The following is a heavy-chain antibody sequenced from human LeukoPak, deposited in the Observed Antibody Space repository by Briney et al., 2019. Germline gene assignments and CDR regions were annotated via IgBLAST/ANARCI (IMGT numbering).Heavy chain of an antibody. D-gene: IGHD1-26*01. CDR1: GGSISSHS. Sequence: SETLSLTCTVSGGSISSHSWSWIRQPAGKGLEWIGHIFTSGSTYYNPSLKSRVIMSVDTSKNQFSPKLSSVTAADTAVYFCARGAIVGTRTPYYLDYWGQGTLVTVSS. J-gene: IGHJ4*02. V-gene: IGHV4-4*07. CDR3: ARGAIVGTRTPYYLDY. CDR2: IFTSGST.